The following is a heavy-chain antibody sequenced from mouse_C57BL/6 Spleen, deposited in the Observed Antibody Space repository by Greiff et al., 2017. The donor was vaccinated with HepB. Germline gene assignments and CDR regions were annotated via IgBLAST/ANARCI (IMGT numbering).Heavy chain of an antibody. J-gene: IGHJ4*01. D-gene: IGHD2-4*01. CDR1: GFSFNTYA. V-gene: IGHV10-1*01. Sequence: EVQLKESGGGLVQPKGSLKLSCAASGFSFNTYAMNWVRQAPGKGLEWVARIRSKSNNYATYYADSVKDRFTISRDDSESMLYLQMNNLKTEDTAMYYCVRDYADYYAMDYWGQGTSVTVSS. CDR3: VRDYADYYAMDY. CDR2: IRSKSNNYAT.